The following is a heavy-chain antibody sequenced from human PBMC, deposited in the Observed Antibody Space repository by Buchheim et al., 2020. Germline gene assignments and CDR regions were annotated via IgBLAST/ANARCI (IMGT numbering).Heavy chain of an antibody. D-gene: IGHD3-3*01. Sequence: QVQLRESGPGLVKPSQTLSLTCTVSGGSISSGSYYWSWIRQPAGKGLEWIGRIYTSASTNYNPSLKSRVTISVDTSQNQLTLKMSSVAAAETAVYDCAGATTDYDCGSGYSVGGDWFDPWGQGTL. CDR2: IYTSAST. CDR3: AGATTDYDCGSGYSVGGDWFDP. CDR1: GGSISSGSYY. J-gene: IGHJ5*02. V-gene: IGHV4-61*02.